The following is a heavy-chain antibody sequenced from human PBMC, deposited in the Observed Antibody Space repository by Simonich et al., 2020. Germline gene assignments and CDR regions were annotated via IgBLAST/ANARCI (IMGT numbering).Heavy chain of an antibody. CDR1: GFTARSHY. Sequence: VQLVESGGGLIQPGGSLRLSCAASGFTARSHYISWVRQAPGKGLEWVSVIYSGDSTYYAVSVKGRFTISRDNSKNTLYLQINSLRAEDTAVYYCARWTATGYYFDYWGQGTLVTVSS. V-gene: IGHV3-53*01. D-gene: IGHD1-1*01. CDR3: ARWTATGYYFDY. CDR2: IYSGDST. J-gene: IGHJ4*02.